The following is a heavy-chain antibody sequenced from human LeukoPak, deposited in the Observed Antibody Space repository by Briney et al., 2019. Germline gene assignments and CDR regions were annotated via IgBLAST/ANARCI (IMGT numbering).Heavy chain of an antibody. V-gene: IGHV3-7*01. D-gene: IGHD6-19*01. Sequence: PGGSLRLSCASSGFTFSNDWMTWVRQAQGKGLEWVANINKDGSKKNYVDSVKGRFTISRDNSKNSLFLQMNSLGAEDTAIYYCARDTSPSSSSSYFDAFDMWGQGTMVTVSS. CDR2: INKDGSKK. J-gene: IGHJ3*02. CDR3: ARDTSPSSSSSYFDAFDM. CDR1: GFTFSNDW.